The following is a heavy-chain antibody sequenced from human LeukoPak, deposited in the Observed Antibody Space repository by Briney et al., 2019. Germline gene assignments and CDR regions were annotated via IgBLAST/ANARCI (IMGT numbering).Heavy chain of an antibody. J-gene: IGHJ5*02. D-gene: IGHD5-12*01. Sequence: GGSLRLSCVASGIDFKVYEMHWVRQSPGKGLEWVALISDNGLRTNYAESLKGRFIVFRDNSKNTMDLQMNDLRVEDTGVYFCARERRGYGYGTLDPWGQGTLVTVSS. CDR1: GIDFKVYE. CDR3: ARERRGYGYGTLDP. V-gene: IGHV3-30*04. CDR2: ISDNGLRT.